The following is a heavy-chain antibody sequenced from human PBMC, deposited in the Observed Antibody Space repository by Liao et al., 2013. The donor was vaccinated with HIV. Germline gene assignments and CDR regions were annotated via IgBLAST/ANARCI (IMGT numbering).Heavy chain of an antibody. CDR1: GGSISSYY. CDR3: ARDMDDYGDYASDY. D-gene: IGHD4-17*01. CDR2: IYYSGST. J-gene: IGHJ4*02. Sequence: QVQLQESGPGLVKPSETLSLTCTVSGGSISSYYWSWIRQPPGKGLEWIGYIYYSGSTYYNPSLKSRVTISVDTSKNQFSLKLSSVTAADTAVYYCARDMDDYGDYASDYWGQGTLVTVSS. V-gene: IGHV4-59*12.